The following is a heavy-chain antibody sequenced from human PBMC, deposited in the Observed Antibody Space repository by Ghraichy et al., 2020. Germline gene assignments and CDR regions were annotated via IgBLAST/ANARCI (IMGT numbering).Heavy chain of an antibody. CDR3: ARGTPYYDFWSGYAASYYFDY. CDR1: GGSISSYY. J-gene: IGHJ4*02. CDR2: IYYSGST. Sequence: SETLSLTCTVSGGSISSYYWSWIRQPPGKGLEWIGYIYYSGSTNYNPSLKSRVTISVDTSKNQFSLKLSSVTAADTAMYYCARGTPYYDFWSGYAASYYFDYWGQGTLVTVSS. D-gene: IGHD3-3*01. V-gene: IGHV4-59*01.